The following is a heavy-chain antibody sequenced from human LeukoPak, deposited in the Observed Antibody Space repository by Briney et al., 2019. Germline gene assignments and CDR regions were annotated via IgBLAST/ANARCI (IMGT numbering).Heavy chain of an antibody. CDR1: GFTFSRYW. V-gene: IGHV3-74*01. J-gene: IGHJ3*02. CDR2: INNDGRST. Sequence: GGSLRLSCAASGFTFSRYWMHWVRQAPGKGLVRVSRINNDGRSTIYADSVKGRFTISRDNAKSTLYLQMNGLRAEDTAVYYCTRGGSPPEALGDAFDMWGQGTMVTVSS. D-gene: IGHD1-26*01. CDR3: TRGGSPPEALGDAFDM.